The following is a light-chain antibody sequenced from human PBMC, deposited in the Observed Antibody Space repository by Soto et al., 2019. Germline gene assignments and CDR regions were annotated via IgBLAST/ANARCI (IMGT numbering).Light chain of an antibody. CDR1: ESVSTN. V-gene: IGKV3-20*01. J-gene: IGKJ1*01. CDR3: QQYGSSHTWT. CDR2: AAS. Sequence: EIEMTQSPATLSLAPGERVTLSCRASESVSTNLAWYQQKAGQAPRLLIYAASTRATGIPDRFSGSGSGTDFTLTISRLEPEDFAVYYCQQYGSSHTWTFGQGTKV.